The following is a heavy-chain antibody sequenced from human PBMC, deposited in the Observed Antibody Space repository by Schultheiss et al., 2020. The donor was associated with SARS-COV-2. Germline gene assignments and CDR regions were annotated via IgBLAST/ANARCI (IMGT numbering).Heavy chain of an antibody. J-gene: IGHJ6*03. CDR1: GYSFTSYW. Sequence: GESLKISCKGSGYSFTSYWIGWVRQMPGKGLEWMGIIYPGDSDTRYSPSFQGQVTISADKSISTAYLQWSSLKASDTAMYYCARLPSYYYYYYYMDVWGKGTTVTVSS. CDR3: ARLPSYYYYYYYMDV. V-gene: IGHV5-51*01. CDR2: IYPGDSDT.